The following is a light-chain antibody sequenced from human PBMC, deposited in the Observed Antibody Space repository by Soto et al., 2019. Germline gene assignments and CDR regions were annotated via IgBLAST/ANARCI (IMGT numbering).Light chain of an antibody. J-gene: IGKJ2*01. CDR2: AAS. Sequence: DMQMTQSPSSLSASVGDRVTITCRTSQNIRSYLNWYQQKPGKAPKLLISAASSLQSGVPSRFRGSGSGKYFTLTITSLQPKDFATYSCQRGYSTPPYPFGQGTKREIK. CDR1: QNIRSY. CDR3: QRGYSTPPYP. V-gene: IGKV1-39*01.